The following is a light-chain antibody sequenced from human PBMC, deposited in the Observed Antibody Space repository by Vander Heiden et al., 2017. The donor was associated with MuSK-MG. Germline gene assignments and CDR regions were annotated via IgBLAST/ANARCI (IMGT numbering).Light chain of an antibody. CDR3: RSYTSSSTEV. Sequence: QSALTQPASVSGSPGQSITISCTGTSSDVGGYNYVSWYQQHPGEAPKPMIYDVSNRPSGVSNRFSGSKSGNTASLTVSGLQAEDEADYYCRSYTSSSTEVFGGGTKLTVL. CDR2: DVS. J-gene: IGLJ3*02. V-gene: IGLV2-14*03. CDR1: SSDVGGYNY.